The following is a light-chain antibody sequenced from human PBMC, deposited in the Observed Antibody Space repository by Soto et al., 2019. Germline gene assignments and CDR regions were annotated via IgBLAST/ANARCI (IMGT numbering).Light chain of an antibody. CDR3: MQALQSPYT. J-gene: IGKJ2*01. V-gene: IGKV2-28*01. CDR1: QSLLPSNGYNY. CDR2: LCS. Sequence: DIVMTQSPLSLPVTPGEPASISCRSSQSLLPSNGYNYLDWYLQKPGQSPQLLIFLCSNRASGVPARFSGSGSATDFTLNIARVEDEDFGIYYCMQALQSPYTFGQGTKLEIK.